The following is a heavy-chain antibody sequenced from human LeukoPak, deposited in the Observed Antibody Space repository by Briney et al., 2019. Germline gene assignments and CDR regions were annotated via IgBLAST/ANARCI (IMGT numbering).Heavy chain of an antibody. CDR1: GGPISSVDYY. J-gene: IGHJ3*02. CDR2: IYYSGST. D-gene: IGHD2-8*01. CDR3: ARVLRPTTFAFGI. Sequence: SQTLSLTCTVSGGPISSVDYYWSWIRQPPGKGLEWIGYIYYSGSTYYNPSLKSRVTISVDTSKNQFSLKLSSVTAADTAVYYSARVLRPTTFAFGIWGQGTMVTVSS. V-gene: IGHV4-30-4*01.